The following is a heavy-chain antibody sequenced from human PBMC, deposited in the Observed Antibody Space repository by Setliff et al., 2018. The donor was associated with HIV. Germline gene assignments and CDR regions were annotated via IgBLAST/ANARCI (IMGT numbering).Heavy chain of an antibody. J-gene: IGHJ4*02. CDR3: ARGYYNFWSGYPPLDY. Sequence: SETLSLTCAVSGGSVSNYYWSWIRQPPGKGLEWIGYIYYSGTTNYNPSLKSRVTISVDTSKNQFSLKLSSVTAADTAVYYCARGYYNFWSGYPPLDYWGQGTLVTV. CDR2: IYYSGTT. CDR1: GGSVSNYY. D-gene: IGHD3-3*01. V-gene: IGHV4-59*02.